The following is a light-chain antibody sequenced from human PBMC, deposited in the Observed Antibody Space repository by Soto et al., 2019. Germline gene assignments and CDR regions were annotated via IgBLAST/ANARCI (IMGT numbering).Light chain of an antibody. J-gene: IGKJ1*01. CDR1: QSVSSD. CDR3: QQYNNWPPWT. V-gene: IGKV3-15*01. CDR2: DVS. Sequence: EIVMTQSPATLSVSPGERATLSCRASQSVSSDLAWYQQKPGQAPRLLIYDVSTRATGIPARFSGSGSGTEFTLTISSLQSEDFAVYYCQQYNNWPPWTFGQGTKVELK.